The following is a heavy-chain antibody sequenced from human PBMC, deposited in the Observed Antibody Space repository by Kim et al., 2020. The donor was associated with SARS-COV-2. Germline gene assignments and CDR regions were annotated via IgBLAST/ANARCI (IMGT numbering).Heavy chain of an antibody. CDR3: TTNKGGTYGDHVGGG. Sequence: GGSLRLSCAASGFTFSNAWMSWVRQAPGKGPEWVGRIKSEIDGGTTDHAAPVKGRFTISRDDSKSTLYLQMNSLKIEDTAVYYCTTNKGGTYGDHVGGGWGQGALVTVSS. V-gene: IGHV3-15*01. J-gene: IGHJ4*02. CDR1: GFTFSNAW. CDR2: IKSEIDGGTT. D-gene: IGHD4-17*01.